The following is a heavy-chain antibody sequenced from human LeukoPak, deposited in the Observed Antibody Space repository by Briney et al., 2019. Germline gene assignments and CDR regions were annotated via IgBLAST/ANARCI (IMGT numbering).Heavy chain of an antibody. CDR2: ISGNGGST. D-gene: IGHD4-17*01. J-gene: IGHJ3*02. Sequence: PSETLSLACAVSGGSISSTNWWSWVRQPPGKGLEWVSSISGNGGSTQYADSVQGRFAISRDNSKNTLYLQMNSLRAEDTAVYYCAKDPNGDYIGTFDIWGQGTMVTVSS. CDR3: AKDPNGDYIGTFDI. V-gene: IGHV3-23*01. CDR1: GGSISSTN.